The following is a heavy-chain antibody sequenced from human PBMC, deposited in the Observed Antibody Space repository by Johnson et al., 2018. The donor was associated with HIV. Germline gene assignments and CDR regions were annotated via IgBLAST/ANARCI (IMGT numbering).Heavy chain of an antibody. CDR3: ARDKVDDAFYI. CDR1: GFTFSSYA. CDR2: ISYDGSNK. D-gene: IGHD1-26*01. Sequence: QVQLVESGGGVVQPGRSLRLSCAASGFTFSSYAMHWVRQAPGKGLEWVAVISYDGSNKYYADSVKGRFTISRDNSKNTLYLQMNSLRAEDTAVYYCARDKVDDAFYIWGQGTMVTVSS. J-gene: IGHJ3*02. V-gene: IGHV3-30-3*01.